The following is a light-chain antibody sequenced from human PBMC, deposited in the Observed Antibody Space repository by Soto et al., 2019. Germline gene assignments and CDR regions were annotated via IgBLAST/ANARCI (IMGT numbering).Light chain of an antibody. V-gene: IGKV3-15*01. CDR2: GAS. Sequence: EIVMTQSPATLSVSPGERATLSCRASQSVSSNLAWYQQKPGQAPRLLIYGASTRATGIPARFSGSGSGTEFTLPISSLQSDYFAVYYCQQYNNWPPGTFGKGTKLEIK. CDR3: QQYNNWPPGT. J-gene: IGKJ2*02. CDR1: QSVSSN.